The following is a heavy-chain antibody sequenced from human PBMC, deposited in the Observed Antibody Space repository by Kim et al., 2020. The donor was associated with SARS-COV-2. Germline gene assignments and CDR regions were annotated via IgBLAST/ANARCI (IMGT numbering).Heavy chain of an antibody. V-gene: IGHV1-3*01. J-gene: IGHJ5*02. D-gene: IGHD3-10*01. CDR3: ARVGLLWFGELSWFDP. Sequence: KFQGRVPITRDTSASTAYMELSSLRSEDTAVYYCARVGLLWFGELSWFDPWGQGTLVTVSS.